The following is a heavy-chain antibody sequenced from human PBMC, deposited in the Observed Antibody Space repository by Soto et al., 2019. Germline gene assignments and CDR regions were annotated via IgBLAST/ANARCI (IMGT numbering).Heavy chain of an antibody. V-gene: IGHV3-15*01. J-gene: IGHJ6*02. CDR3: TADHAYSSSWYYYDGMDV. D-gene: IGHD6-13*01. CDR2: IKSKTDGGTT. Sequence: GGSLRLSCAASGFTFSSAWMSWVRQAPGKGLEWVGRIKSKTDGGTTDYAAPGKGRITLSRDDTKNTQYQQTNSLTAEDTAVYYCTADHAYSSSWYYYDGMDVWGQGTTVTVSS. CDR1: GFTFSSAW.